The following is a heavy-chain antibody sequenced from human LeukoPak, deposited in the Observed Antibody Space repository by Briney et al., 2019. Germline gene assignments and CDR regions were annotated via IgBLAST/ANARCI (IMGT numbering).Heavy chain of an antibody. J-gene: IGHJ4*02. CDR3: AKDLVTLTRGPD. V-gene: IGHV3-21*04. CDR1: GFTFSSYT. CDR2: ISSSSTYI. D-gene: IGHD4-17*01. Sequence: PGGSLRLSCAASGFTFSSYTMNWVRQAPGKGLEWVSSISSSSTYIYYADSVKGRFTVSRDNAKNSLYLQMNSLRVEDTAVYYCAKDLVTLTRGPDWGQGTLVTVSS.